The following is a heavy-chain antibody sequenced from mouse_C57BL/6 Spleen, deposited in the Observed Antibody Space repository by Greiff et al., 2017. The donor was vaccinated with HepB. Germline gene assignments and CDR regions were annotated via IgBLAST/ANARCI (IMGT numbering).Heavy chain of an antibody. J-gene: IGHJ1*03. CDR3: ARDNYGNFWYFDV. V-gene: IGHV5-16*01. Sequence: EVQVVESEGGLVQPGSSMKLSCTASGFTFSDYYMAWVRQVPEKGLEWVANINYDGSSTYYLDSLKSRFIISRDNAKNILYLQMSSLKSEDTATYYCARDNYGNFWYFDVWGTGTTVTVSS. CDR2: INYDGSST. D-gene: IGHD2-1*01. CDR1: GFTFSDYY.